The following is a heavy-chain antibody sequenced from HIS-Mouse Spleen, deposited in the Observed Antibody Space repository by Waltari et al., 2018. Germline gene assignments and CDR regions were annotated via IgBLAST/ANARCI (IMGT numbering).Heavy chain of an antibody. CDR2: IYYSGST. CDR1: GGSISSSSYY. J-gene: IGHJ2*01. CDR3: AREIPYSSSWYDWYFDL. D-gene: IGHD6-13*01. Sequence: QLQLQESGPGLVKPSETLSLTCTVSGGSISSSSYYWVWLRQPPGKGLGGIGSIYYSGSTYYTPSLKSRVTISVAPSKNQFSLKLSSVTAADTAVYYCAREIPYSSSWYDWYFDLWGRGTLVTVSS. V-gene: IGHV4-39*07.